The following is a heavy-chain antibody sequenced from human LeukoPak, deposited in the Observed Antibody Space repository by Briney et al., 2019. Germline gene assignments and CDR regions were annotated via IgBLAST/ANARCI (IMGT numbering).Heavy chain of an antibody. Sequence: SETLSLTCTVSGXSISNYYWSWIRQSPGKGLEWIGYVHYSGSSNYNPSLKSRVTMSVDTSKNQFSLNLNSVTAADTAVYYCARHKWDGFNCFDYWGQGTLVTVSS. CDR3: ARHKWDGFNCFDY. V-gene: IGHV4-59*01. D-gene: IGHD5-24*01. CDR2: VHYSGSS. CDR1: GXSISNYY. J-gene: IGHJ4*02.